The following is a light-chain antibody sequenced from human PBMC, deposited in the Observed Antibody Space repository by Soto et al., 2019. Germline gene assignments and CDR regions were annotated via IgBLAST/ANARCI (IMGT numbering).Light chain of an antibody. CDR2: DAS. CDR1: QSVSSS. J-gene: IGKJ1*01. CDR3: QQYNNWPPWT. V-gene: IGKV3-15*01. Sequence: EIVLTQSPGTLSLSPGERATLSCRASQSVSSSCLAWYQHKPGQAPRLLIYDASTRATGIPAKFSGSGSGTEFTLTISSLQSEDFAVYYCQQYNNWPPWTFGQGTKVDI.